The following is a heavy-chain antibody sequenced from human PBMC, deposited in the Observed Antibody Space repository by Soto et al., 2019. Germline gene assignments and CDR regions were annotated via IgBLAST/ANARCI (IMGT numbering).Heavy chain of an antibody. CDR1: GFTFSNAW. V-gene: IGHV3-15*01. Sequence: LRLSCAASGFTFSNAWMSWVRQAPGKGLEWVGRIKSKTDGGTTDYAAPVKGRFTISRDDSKNTLYLQMNSLKTEDTAVYYCTTDGASYGPAGDYYGMDVWGQGTTVTVSS. J-gene: IGHJ6*02. CDR2: IKSKTDGGTT. D-gene: IGHD5-18*01. CDR3: TTDGASYGPAGDYYGMDV.